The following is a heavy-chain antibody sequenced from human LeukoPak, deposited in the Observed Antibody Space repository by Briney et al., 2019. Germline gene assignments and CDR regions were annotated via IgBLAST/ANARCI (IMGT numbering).Heavy chain of an antibody. CDR2: ISSSSSYI. CDR1: GFTFSSYS. V-gene: IGHV3-21*01. CDR3: ARDPDFDYGDYVGY. Sequence: GGSLRLSCAASGFTFSSYSMNWVRQAPGKGLEWVSSISSSSSYIYYADSVKGRFTISRDNAKNSLYLQMNSLRAEDTAVYYCARDPDFDYGDYVGYWGQGTLVTVSP. J-gene: IGHJ4*02. D-gene: IGHD4-17*01.